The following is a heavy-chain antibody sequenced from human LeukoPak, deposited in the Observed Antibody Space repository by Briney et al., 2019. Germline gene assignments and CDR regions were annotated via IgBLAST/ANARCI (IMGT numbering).Heavy chain of an antibody. D-gene: IGHD6-6*01. J-gene: IGHJ6*03. V-gene: IGHV3-30-3*01. CDR3: ASFPQRSIAARPDYYYYMDV. CDR1: GFTFSSYA. Sequence: GGSLRLSCAASGFTFSSYAMHWVRQAPGKGLEWVAVISYDGSNKYYADSVKGRFTISRDNSKNTLYLQMNSLRSEDTAVYYCASFPQRSIAARPDYYYYMDVWGKGTTVTVSS. CDR2: ISYDGSNK.